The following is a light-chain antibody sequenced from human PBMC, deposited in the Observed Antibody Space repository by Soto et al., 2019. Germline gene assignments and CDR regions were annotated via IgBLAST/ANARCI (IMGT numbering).Light chain of an antibody. CDR2: EVV. J-gene: IGLJ3*02. CDR1: SGDIGGYNS. Sequence: QSALTQPASVSGSPGQSITISCTGTSGDIGGYNSVSWYQQHPGKAPKLLIYEVVKRPSGVSNRFSGSKSGNTASLTISGLQADDEADYYCSSYIPSTTTHWVFGGGTKLTVL. CDR3: SSYIPSTTTHWV. V-gene: IGLV2-14*01.